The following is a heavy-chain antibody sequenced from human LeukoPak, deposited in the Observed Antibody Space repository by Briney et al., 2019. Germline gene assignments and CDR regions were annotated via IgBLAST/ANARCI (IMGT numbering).Heavy chain of an antibody. Sequence: SETLSLTCTVSGGSISSYYWSWIRQPPGKGLEWSGYIYYSGSTNYNPSLKSRVTISVDTSKNQFSLKLSSVTAADTAVYYCARIEDYGGNSVNYWGQGTLVTVSS. CDR2: IYYSGST. V-gene: IGHV4-59*01. CDR1: GGSISSYY. D-gene: IGHD4-23*01. J-gene: IGHJ4*02. CDR3: ARIEDYGGNSVNY.